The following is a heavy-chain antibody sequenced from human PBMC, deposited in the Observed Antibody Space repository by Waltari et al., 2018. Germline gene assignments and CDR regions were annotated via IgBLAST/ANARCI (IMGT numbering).Heavy chain of an antibody. Sequence: EVQLLESGGGLVQPGGSLRLSCAASGFTFSSYAMSWVRQAPGKGLEWVSAISGSGGYTYYADPVKGRFTIARDNSKNTLYLQMNSLRAEDTAVYYCAKLIAAAGTKYFDYWGQGTLVTVSS. CDR2: ISGSGGYT. V-gene: IGHV3-23*01. D-gene: IGHD6-13*01. CDR1: GFTFSSYA. J-gene: IGHJ4*02. CDR3: AKLIAAAGTKYFDY.